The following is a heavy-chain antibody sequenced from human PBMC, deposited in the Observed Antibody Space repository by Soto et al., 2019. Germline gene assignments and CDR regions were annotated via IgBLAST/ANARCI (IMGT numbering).Heavy chain of an antibody. D-gene: IGHD3-3*01. V-gene: IGHV4-30-2*01. Sequence: TWTVAGGTIRSFYWRRISKPPGKGLEWSGYIYHSGSTYYNPSLKSRVTISVDRSKNQFSLKLSSVTAADTAVYYCARGSARFLEWQPRGYCGMDVWGQGSTVTVSS. CDR1: GGTIRSFY. CDR2: IYHSGST. CDR3: ARGSARFLEWQPRGYCGMDV. J-gene: IGHJ6*02.